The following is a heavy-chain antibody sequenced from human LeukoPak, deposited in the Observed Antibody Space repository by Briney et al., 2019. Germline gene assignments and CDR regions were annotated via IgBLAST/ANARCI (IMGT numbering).Heavy chain of an antibody. D-gene: IGHD3-16*01. Sequence: PGGSLRLSCAASGFTFSSYEMIWVRQAPGKGLEWVSYISSSGSTIYYADSVKGRFTISRDNAKNSLYLQMNSLRAEDTAVYYCASARLGEFDYWGQGTLVTVSS. CDR2: ISSSGSTI. CDR1: GFTFSSYE. V-gene: IGHV3-48*03. CDR3: ASARLGEFDY. J-gene: IGHJ4*02.